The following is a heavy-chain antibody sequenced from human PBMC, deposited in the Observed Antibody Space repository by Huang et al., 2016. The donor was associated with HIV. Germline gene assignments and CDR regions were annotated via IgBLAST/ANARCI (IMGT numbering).Heavy chain of an antibody. V-gene: IGHV1-18*04. D-gene: IGHD4-17*01. CDR2: INPYNGDT. Sequence: QVQLVQSGAEVKKPGASVKVSCKASGYTFTSYGITWALQAPGQGLEWMGWINPYNGDTNNAQKLQGRVTSTTDTSASTAYMELRSLKSDDTAIYYCARGTVTPPLYYYDGMDVWGQGTTVTVSS. CDR1: GYTFTSYG. J-gene: IGHJ6*02. CDR3: ARGTVTPPLYYYDGMDV.